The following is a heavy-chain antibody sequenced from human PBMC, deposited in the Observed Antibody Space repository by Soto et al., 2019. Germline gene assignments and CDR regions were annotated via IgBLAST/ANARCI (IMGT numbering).Heavy chain of an antibody. Sequence: QVQLVQSGAEVKKPGSSVKVSCKASGGTFSSYAISWVRQAPGQGLEWMGGIIPIFGTAKYAQKFQGRVTITADESTRTAYMELSSLRSEDTAVYYCASLLRGYSGTGDYWGQGTLVTVSS. J-gene: IGHJ4*02. CDR1: GGTFSSYA. V-gene: IGHV1-69*12. D-gene: IGHD5-12*01. CDR3: ASLLRGYSGTGDY. CDR2: IIPIFGTA.